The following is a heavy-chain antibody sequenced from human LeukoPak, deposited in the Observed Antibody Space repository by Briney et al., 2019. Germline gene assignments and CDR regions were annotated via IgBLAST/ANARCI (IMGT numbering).Heavy chain of an antibody. D-gene: IGHD3-3*02. J-gene: IGHJ6*03. Sequence: GGSLRLSCAASGFTLSNHAMIWVRQAPGKGLEWVAFIRYDGSNKYYADSVKGRFTISRDNSKNTLYLQMNSLRAEDTAVYYCAKEGLLDYYYYYMDVWGKGTTVTISS. V-gene: IGHV3-30*02. CDR1: GFTLSNHA. CDR3: AKEGLLDYYYYYMDV. CDR2: IRYDGSNK.